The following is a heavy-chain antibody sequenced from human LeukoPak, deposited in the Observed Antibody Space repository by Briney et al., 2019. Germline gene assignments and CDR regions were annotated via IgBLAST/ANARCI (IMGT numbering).Heavy chain of an antibody. CDR2: INPNSGGT. Sequence: ASVKVSCKASGYTFTGYYMHWVRQAPGQGLEWMGWINPNSGGTNYAQKFQGRVTMTRDTSISTAYMELSRLRSDDTAVYYCAREGGSGSRYYFDYWGQGTLVTVSS. J-gene: IGHJ4*02. V-gene: IGHV1-2*02. CDR1: GYTFTGYY. CDR3: AREGGSGSRYYFDY. D-gene: IGHD1-26*01.